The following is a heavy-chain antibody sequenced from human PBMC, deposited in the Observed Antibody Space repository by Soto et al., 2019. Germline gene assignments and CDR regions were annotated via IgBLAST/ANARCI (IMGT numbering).Heavy chain of an antibody. CDR2: ISASNGNT. Sequence: ASVKVSCKASGYTFTSYGISWVRQAPGQGLEWVGWISASNGNTNYAQKLQGRVTMTTDTSTSTAYMELRSLRSDDTAVYYWARILPYSQERVFLASNYSSYSGRDVWGQGTRVTVPS. CDR1: GYTFTSYG. D-gene: IGHD2-21*01. V-gene: IGHV1-18*04. J-gene: IGHJ6*02. CDR3: ARILPYSQERVFLASNYSSYSGRDV.